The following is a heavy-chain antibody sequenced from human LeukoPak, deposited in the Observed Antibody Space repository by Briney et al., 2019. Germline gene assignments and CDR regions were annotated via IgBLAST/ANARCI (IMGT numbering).Heavy chain of an antibody. CDR2: INPGNSDI. Sequence: GESLKISCKHSGYNFASQWIGWVRQMPGKGLEWMGIINPGNSDIVYTPSFQGQVSFSADKSTSTVFLQWGSLKASDTAIYYCLTRAFSDTSPVAWGQGTLVTVSS. CDR3: LTRAFSDTSPVA. J-gene: IGHJ5*02. V-gene: IGHV5-51*01. CDR1: GYNFASQW. D-gene: IGHD3-22*01.